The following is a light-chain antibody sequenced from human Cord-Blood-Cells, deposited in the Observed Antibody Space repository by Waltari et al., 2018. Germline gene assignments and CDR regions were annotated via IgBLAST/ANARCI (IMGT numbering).Light chain of an antibody. CDR1: SSDVGGYNY. CDR2: DVS. V-gene: IGLV2-14*01. J-gene: IGLJ1*01. CDR3: SSYTSSSTYV. Sequence: QSALTQPASVSGSPGQSITISCTGTSSDVGGYNYASWYQQHPGKAPKLMIYDVSNRPSGVSNRCSGSKSGNTASLTISGLQAEDEADYYCSSYTSSSTYVFGTGTKVTVL.